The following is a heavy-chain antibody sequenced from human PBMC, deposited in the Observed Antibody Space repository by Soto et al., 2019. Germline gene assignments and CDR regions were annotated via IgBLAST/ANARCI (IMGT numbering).Heavy chain of an antibody. V-gene: IGHV3-48*02. CDR1: GFSLANYP. D-gene: IGHD3-9*01. Sequence: GGSLRLSCVASGFSLANYPMNWVRQTPGKVLEWISYSSPRGDTIYYADSVEGRFTISRDNARNSLSLYMRSLRDEDSALYYCAKGPHTNVGWPYYFETWGQGVPVTVSS. CDR3: AKGPHTNVGWPYYFET. J-gene: IGHJ4*02. CDR2: SSPRGDTI.